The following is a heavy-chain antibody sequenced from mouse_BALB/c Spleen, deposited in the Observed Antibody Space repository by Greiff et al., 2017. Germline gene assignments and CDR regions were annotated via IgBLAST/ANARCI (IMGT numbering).Heavy chain of an antibody. CDR1: GFSLTSYG. J-gene: IGHJ3*01. CDR2: IWAGGST. D-gene: IGHD2-3*01. V-gene: IGHV2-9*02. Sequence: VQLQQSGPGLVAPSQSLSITCTVSGFSLTSYGVHWVRQPPGKGLEWLGVIWAGGSTNYNSALMSRLSISKDNSKSQVFLKMNSLQTDDTAMYYCARDYDGYYGGFAYWGQGTLVTVSA. CDR3: ARDYDGYYGGFAY.